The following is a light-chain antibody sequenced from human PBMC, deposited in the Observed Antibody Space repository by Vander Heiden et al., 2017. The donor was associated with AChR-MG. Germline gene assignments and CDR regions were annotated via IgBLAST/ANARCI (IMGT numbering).Light chain of an antibody. CDR3: LQHTYYPTLT. Sequence: DIQMTQSPSSLSASVGDRVTITCRASQGIRDDLSWFQQKPGKAPKRLIFAASNLQSGVPSRFSGSAYGTEVTLTITTRQPEDSAAYFCLQHTYYPTLTFGGGTRVEI. CDR2: AAS. J-gene: IGKJ4*01. CDR1: QGIRDD. V-gene: IGKV1-17*01.